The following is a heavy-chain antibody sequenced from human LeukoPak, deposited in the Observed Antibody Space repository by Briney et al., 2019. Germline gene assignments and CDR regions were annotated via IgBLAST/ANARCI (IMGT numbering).Heavy chain of an antibody. J-gene: IGHJ4*02. CDR2: ISGSGGST. V-gene: IGHV3-23*01. Sequence: GGSLRLSCAASGFTFSSYAMSWVRQAPGKGLEWVSAISGSGGSTYYADSVKGRFTISRDNSKNTLYLQMNSLRAEDTAVYYCAKFLPTHIVVANYYFDYWGQGTLVTVS. CDR3: AKFLPTHIVVANYYFDY. D-gene: IGHD2-21*01. CDR1: GFTFSSYA.